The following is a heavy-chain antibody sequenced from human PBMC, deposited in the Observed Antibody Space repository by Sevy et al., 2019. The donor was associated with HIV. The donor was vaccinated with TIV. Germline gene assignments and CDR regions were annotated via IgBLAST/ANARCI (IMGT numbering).Heavy chain of an antibody. CDR2: IKQDGSEK. D-gene: IGHD3-3*01. CDR1: GFTFSSYS. J-gene: IGHJ4*02. Sequence: GGSLRLSCAASGFTFSSYSMNWVRQAPGKGLEWVANIKQDGSEKYYVDSVKGRFTISRDNAKNSLYLQMNSLRAEDTAVYYCAREYPYDFWSGYISWYFDYWGQGTLVTVSS. V-gene: IGHV3-7*01. CDR3: AREYPYDFWSGYISWYFDY.